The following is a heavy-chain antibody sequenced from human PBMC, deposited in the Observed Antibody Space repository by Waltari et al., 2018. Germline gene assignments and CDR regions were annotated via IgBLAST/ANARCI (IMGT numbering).Heavy chain of an antibody. Sequence: QVQLQQWGAGLLKPSETLPLTCAVYGGSVSGYYCRWISQPPGKGLEWIGEINHSGSTNYNPSHKSRVTISVDTSKNQFSLKLSSVTAADTAVYYCARARSSSWFNYMDVWGKGTTVTVSS. CDR2: INHSGST. D-gene: IGHD6-13*01. CDR1: GGSVSGYY. V-gene: IGHV4-34*01. J-gene: IGHJ6*03. CDR3: ARARSSSWFNYMDV.